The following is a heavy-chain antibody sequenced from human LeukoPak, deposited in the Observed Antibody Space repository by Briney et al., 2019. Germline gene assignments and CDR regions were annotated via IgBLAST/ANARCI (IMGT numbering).Heavy chain of an antibody. CDR2: IKQDGSEK. V-gene: IGHV3-7*01. CDR1: GFTFSSYW. CDR3: ARDRYYVWGSYRPNWFDP. Sequence: GGSLRLSCAASGFTFSSYWMSWVRQAPGKGLEWVANIKQDGSEKYYVDSVKGRFTISRDNAKNSLYLQMNSLRAEDTAVYYCARDRYYVWGSYRPNWFDPWGQGTLVTVSS. J-gene: IGHJ5*02. D-gene: IGHD3-16*02.